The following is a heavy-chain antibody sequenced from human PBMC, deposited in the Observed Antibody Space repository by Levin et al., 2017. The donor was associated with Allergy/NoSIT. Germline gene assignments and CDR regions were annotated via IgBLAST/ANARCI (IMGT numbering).Heavy chain of an antibody. CDR3: ARRDSDGGNSFAH. J-gene: IGHJ4*02. D-gene: IGHD2-21*01. V-gene: IGHV5-51*01. Sequence: PGGSLRLSCQASGYSFTSFWFGWVRQRPGKGLEWMGLIFPSDSDTSVSPSFQGQIIMSVDKSTSTAHLQWTSMKASDTGMYCCARRDSDGGNSFAHWGQGSLVTVSP. CDR2: IFPSDSDT. CDR1: GYSFTSFW.